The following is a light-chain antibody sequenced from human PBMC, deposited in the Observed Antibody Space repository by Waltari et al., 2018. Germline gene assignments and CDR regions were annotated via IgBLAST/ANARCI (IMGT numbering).Light chain of an antibody. Sequence: DIQMTQSPPSLSASVGERVTITCRASQAITNYLNWYQQKQGKAPQLLIHHASQLETGVPSRFSGSQSGTHFTLTISSLQPEDIGTYYCQRYDNLPIFAFGPGTKVEI. V-gene: IGKV1-33*01. J-gene: IGKJ3*01. CDR2: HAS. CDR1: QAITNY. CDR3: QRYDNLPIFA.